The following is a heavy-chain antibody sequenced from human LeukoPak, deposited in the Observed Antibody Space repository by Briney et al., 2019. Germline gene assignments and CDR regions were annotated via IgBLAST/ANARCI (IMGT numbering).Heavy chain of an antibody. CDR3: ARGSGWFDY. J-gene: IGHJ4*02. V-gene: IGHV3-7*05. Sequence: GGSLRLSCVVSGFTFNKYWISWVRQAPGKGLEWVANIKQDESEKYYVDSVKGRFTNSRDNAKNSLYLQMNSLRAEDTAVYYCARGSGWFDYWGQGTLVTVSS. D-gene: IGHD6-19*01. CDR2: IKQDESEK. CDR1: GFTFNKYW.